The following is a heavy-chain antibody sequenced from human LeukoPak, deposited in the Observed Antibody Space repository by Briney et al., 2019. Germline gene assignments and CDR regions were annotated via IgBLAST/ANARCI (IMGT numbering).Heavy chain of an antibody. CDR2: ISSSSSYI. CDR3: ARLAVTGEDDSFDY. V-gene: IGHV3-21*01. CDR1: GFTFSSYS. J-gene: IGHJ4*02. Sequence: GGSLRLSCAASGFTFSSYSMNGVRQAPGKGLEWVSSISSSSSYIYYADSVKGRFTISRDNAKNSLYLQMNSLRAEDTAVYYCARLAVTGEDDSFDYWGQGTLVTVSS. D-gene: IGHD6-19*01.